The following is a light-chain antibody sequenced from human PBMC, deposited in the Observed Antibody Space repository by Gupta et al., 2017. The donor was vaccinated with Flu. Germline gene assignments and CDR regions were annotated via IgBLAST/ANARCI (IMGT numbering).Light chain of an antibody. CDR2: DAS. Sequence: PSSLAASMGDRGSITCQARQDIGNFLNWYQQKPGKAPKLLIYDASNLETGVPSRFSGSGSGTEFTLTISSLQPEDLATYYCQQYDDLPRTFGRGTKVEIK. CDR1: QDIGNF. J-gene: IGKJ4*01. V-gene: IGKV1-33*01. CDR3: QQYDDLPRT.